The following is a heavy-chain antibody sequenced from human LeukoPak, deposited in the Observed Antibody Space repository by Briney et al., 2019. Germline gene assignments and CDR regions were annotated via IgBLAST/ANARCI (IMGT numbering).Heavy chain of an antibody. D-gene: IGHD2-15*01. CDR3: ARGYCSGGTCYIGDY. CDR1: GGSISSYY. J-gene: IGHJ4*02. V-gene: IGHV4-59*07. CDR2: IFYTGST. Sequence: SDTLSLTCTVSGGSISSYYWTWIRQPPGKGLEWIGYIFYTGSTYYNPSLQTRVTISVDASKNQFSLKLSSVTAADTAVYYCARGYCSGGTCYIGDYWGQGTLVTVSS.